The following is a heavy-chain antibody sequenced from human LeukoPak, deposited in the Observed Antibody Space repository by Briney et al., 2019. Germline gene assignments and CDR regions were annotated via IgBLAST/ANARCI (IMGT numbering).Heavy chain of an antibody. J-gene: IGHJ3*02. V-gene: IGHV4-59*12. CDR2: IHYSGST. Sequence: PSETKVLSCTVSGGSISGYYWSGVRQPPGKGLEWIGLIHYSGSTTSLPSPSRQLTMSVDTSKNQSSLKLSSVTAADTAVYYCARDYGDYIGALDIWGLGTLVTVSS. D-gene: IGHD4-17*01. CDR3: ARDYGDYIGALDI. CDR1: GGSISGYY.